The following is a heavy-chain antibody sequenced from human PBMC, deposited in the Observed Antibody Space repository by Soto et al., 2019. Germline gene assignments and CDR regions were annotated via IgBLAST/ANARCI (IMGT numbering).Heavy chain of an antibody. CDR3: ARQGSGSYYYFDY. Sequence: ASVKVSCKASGYIFTRYAIHWVRQAPGQRLEWMGWINAGNGNTKYSQKFQGRVTITRDTSASTVYMELSSVTAADTAVYYCARQGSGSYYYFDYWGQGTLVTVSS. D-gene: IGHD1-26*01. J-gene: IGHJ4*02. CDR1: GYIFTRYA. V-gene: IGHV1-3*01. CDR2: INAGNGNT.